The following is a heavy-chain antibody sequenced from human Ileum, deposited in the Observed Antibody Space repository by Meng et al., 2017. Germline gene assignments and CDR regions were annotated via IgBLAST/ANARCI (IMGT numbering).Heavy chain of an antibody. CDR3: ASGTPGRSYCDY. D-gene: IGHD2-15*01. CDR2: FVNYVDT. Sequence: QVHLLQSGPRVKKPWASGGAPCKASGCTFGSYGICWVRQAPGKGLEWMGWFVNYVDTYPAQKFQGRVTMTTDTHTNTAFMELRSLTSDDTAVYYCASGTPGRSYCDYWGQGTLVTVSS. J-gene: IGHJ4*02. V-gene: IGHV1-18*01. CDR1: GCTFGSYG.